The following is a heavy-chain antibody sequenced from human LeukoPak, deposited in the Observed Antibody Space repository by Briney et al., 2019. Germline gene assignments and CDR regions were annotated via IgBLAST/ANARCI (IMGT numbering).Heavy chain of an antibody. D-gene: IGHD3-10*01. Sequence: SETLSLTCTVSGGSISSNDFYGGWLRQPPGKGLEWIGGIFHSGTTYYNPSLKSRLSISVETSKNHFSLKLSSVTAADTAVYYCARYRGFGEPINFWGQGTLVTVSS. J-gene: IGHJ4*02. CDR3: ARYRGFGEPINF. CDR2: IFHSGTT. CDR1: GGSISSNDFY. V-gene: IGHV4-39*02.